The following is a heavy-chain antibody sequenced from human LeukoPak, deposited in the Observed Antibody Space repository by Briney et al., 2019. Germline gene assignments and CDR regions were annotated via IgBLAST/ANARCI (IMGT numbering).Heavy chain of an antibody. CDR2: ISASGGST. CDR3: AKDRRSDGYSYGYLDY. Sequence: GGSLRLSCAASGFTFSNYAMNWVRQAPGKGLEWVSAISASGGSTYYADSVKGRFTISRDNSKNTLYLQMNSLRAEDTAVYYCAKDRRSDGYSYGYLDYWGQGTLVTVSS. J-gene: IGHJ4*02. D-gene: IGHD5-18*01. CDR1: GFTFSNYA. V-gene: IGHV3-23*01.